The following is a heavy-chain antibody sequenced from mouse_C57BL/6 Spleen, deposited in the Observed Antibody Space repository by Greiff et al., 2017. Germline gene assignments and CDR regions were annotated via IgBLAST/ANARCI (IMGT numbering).Heavy chain of an antibody. J-gene: IGHJ2*01. D-gene: IGHD4-1*01. CDR3: ARNSQLTGYYFDY. CDR1: GFSLTSYA. CDR2: IWTGGGT. Sequence: VKLMESGPGLVAPSPSLSITCTVSGFSLTSYAISWVRQPPGKGLEWLGVIWTGGGTNYNSALKSRLSISKDNSKSQVFLKMNSLQTDDTARYYCARNSQLTGYYFDYWGQGTTLTVSS. V-gene: IGHV2-9-1*01.